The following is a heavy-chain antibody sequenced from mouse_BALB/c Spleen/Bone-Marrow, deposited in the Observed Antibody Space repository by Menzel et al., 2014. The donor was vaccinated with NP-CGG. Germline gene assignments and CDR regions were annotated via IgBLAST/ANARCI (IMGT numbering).Heavy chain of an antibody. Sequence: EVQVVESGAELVKPGASVKLSCTASGFNIKDTYIHWVKQRPEQGLEWIGRIGPANGNTKYDPKFQGKATITADTSSNTAYLQLSSLTSEDTAVYYCAEITTAAYYVMDYWGQGTSVTVSS. CDR3: AEITTAAYYVMDY. J-gene: IGHJ4*01. CDR2: IGPANGNT. CDR1: GFNIKDTY. V-gene: IGHV14-3*02. D-gene: IGHD1-2*01.